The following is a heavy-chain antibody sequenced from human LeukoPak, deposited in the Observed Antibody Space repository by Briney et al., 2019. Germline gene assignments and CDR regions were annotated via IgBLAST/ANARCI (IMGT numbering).Heavy chain of an antibody. Sequence: SETLSLTCTVSGGSISSYYWSWIRQPPGKGLEWIGYIYYSGSTNYNPSLKSRVTISVDTSKNQFSLKLSSVTAADTAVYYCARLIYDFWRGYLDYWGQGTLVTVSS. CDR1: GGSISSYY. CDR3: ARLIYDFWRGYLDY. J-gene: IGHJ4*02. D-gene: IGHD3-3*01. CDR2: IYYSGST. V-gene: IGHV4-59*01.